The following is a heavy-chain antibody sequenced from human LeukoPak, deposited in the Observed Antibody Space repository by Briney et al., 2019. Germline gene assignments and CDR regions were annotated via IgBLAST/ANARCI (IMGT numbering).Heavy chain of an antibody. CDR2: ISWNSGSI. CDR3: AKDKLVGATGAFDY. V-gene: IGHV3-9*01. Sequence: GGSLRLSCAASGFTFDDYAMHWVRQAPGKGLEWVSGISWNSGSIGYADSVKGRFTISRDNAKNSLYLQMNSLRAEDTALYYCAKDKLVGATGAFDYWGQGTLVTVSS. D-gene: IGHD1-26*01. CDR1: GFTFDDYA. J-gene: IGHJ4*02.